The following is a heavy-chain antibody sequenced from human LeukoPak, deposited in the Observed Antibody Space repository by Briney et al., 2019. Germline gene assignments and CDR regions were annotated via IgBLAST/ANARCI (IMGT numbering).Heavy chain of an antibody. CDR2: IKQDGSEK. CDR1: GFSFSRYW. D-gene: IGHD1-1*01. CDR3: ARRTVQGFDY. V-gene: IGHV3-7*01. J-gene: IGHJ4*02. Sequence: GSLRLSCAASGFSFSRYWMSWVRQAPGKGLEWVANIKQDGSEKNYVESVKGRFTISRDNAKNSLYLQTNSLRAEDTAVYYCARRTVQGFDYWGQGTLVTVSS.